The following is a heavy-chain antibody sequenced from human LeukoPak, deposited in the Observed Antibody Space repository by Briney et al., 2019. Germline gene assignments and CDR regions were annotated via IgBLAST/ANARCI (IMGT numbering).Heavy chain of an antibody. CDR1: GFIVSNYA. Sequence: GGSLRLSCAASGFIVSNYAMSWVRQAPGKGLEWASSITTSSTYISYADSVKGRFTISRDNAKNSLYLQMNSLRAEDTAVYYCAKAARWNYFDYWGPGTLVTVSS. V-gene: IGHV3-21*01. D-gene: IGHD4-23*01. CDR3: AKAARWNYFDY. CDR2: ITTSSTYI. J-gene: IGHJ4*02.